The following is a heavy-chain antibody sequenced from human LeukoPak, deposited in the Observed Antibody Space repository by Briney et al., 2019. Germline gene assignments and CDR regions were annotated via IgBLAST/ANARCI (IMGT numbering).Heavy chain of an antibody. CDR3: TTATVPPS. CDR2: IQTKTDGCTT. Sequence: PGGSLRLSCAASGFTFSNAWMNWGRQAPGKGVEWVGRIQTKTDGCTTEYAAPVKGRFTISRDDSKNTVYLQMNTLTTEDTAVYYCTTATVPPSWGQGTLVTVSS. V-gene: IGHV3-15*01. J-gene: IGHJ4*02. D-gene: IGHD4-17*01. CDR1: GFTFSNAW.